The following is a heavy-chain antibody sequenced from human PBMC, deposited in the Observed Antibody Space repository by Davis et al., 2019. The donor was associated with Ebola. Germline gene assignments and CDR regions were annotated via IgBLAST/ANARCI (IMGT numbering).Heavy chain of an antibody. CDR3: AREGLGGSGSYYKRNLDY. CDR1: GYTFTSYG. Sequence: ASVKVSCKASGYTFTSYGISWVRQAPGQGLEWVGWISAYNGNTNYAQKLQGRVTMTTDASTSTAYMELRSLRSDDTAVYYCAREGLGGSGSYYKRNLDYWGQGTLVTVSS. V-gene: IGHV1-18*01. J-gene: IGHJ4*02. CDR2: ISAYNGNT. D-gene: IGHD3-10*01.